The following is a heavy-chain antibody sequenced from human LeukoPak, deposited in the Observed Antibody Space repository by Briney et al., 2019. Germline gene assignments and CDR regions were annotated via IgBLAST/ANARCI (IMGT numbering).Heavy chain of an antibody. V-gene: IGHV3-7*01. CDR2: IKGDGSLK. CDR3: ARDSVRFYYMDV. CDR1: DFSFSRYW. J-gene: IGHJ6*03. Sequence: GGSLRLSCAASDFSFSRYWMTWVRQAPGKGLEWVANIKGDGSLKYYVDSVKGRFTISRDNAKNSLYLQMNSLRAEDTAVYYCARDSVRFYYMDVWGKGTTVTISS. D-gene: IGHD3-3*01.